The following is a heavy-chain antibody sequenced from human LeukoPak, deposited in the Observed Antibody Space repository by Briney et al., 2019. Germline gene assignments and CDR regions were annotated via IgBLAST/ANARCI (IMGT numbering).Heavy chain of an antibody. Sequence: GGSLRLSCAASGFTFSNAWMSWVRQAPGKGLEWVVRIKSKTDGGTTDYAAPVKGRFTISRDDSKNTLYLQMNSLKTEDTAVYYCTTVGYGDYKWGQGTLVTVSS. CDR2: IKSKTDGGTT. CDR1: GFTFSNAW. V-gene: IGHV3-15*01. CDR3: TTVGYGDYK. J-gene: IGHJ4*02. D-gene: IGHD5-12*01.